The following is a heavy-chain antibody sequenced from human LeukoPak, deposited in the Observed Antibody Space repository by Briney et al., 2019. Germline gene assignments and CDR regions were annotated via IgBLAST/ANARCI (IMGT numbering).Heavy chain of an antibody. CDR3: ARGRGSLTY. D-gene: IGHD3-10*01. J-gene: IGHJ4*02. V-gene: IGHV4-59*01. CDR2: FYDTRSP. Sequence: PSETLSLTCTVSGGSISLYYWSWIRQPPGKGLEWIGYFYDTRSPKYNPSLERRVTISVDMSRDQFSLNLTSVTAADTAVYYCARGRGSLTYWGQGTLATVSS. CDR1: GGSISLYY.